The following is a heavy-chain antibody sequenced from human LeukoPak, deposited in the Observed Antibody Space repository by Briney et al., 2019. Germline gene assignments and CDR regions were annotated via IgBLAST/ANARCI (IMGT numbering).Heavy chain of an antibody. CDR2: IIPIFGTA. CDR3: ARRPNLVAGVFDY. D-gene: IGHD6-19*01. Sequence: GSSVKVSCKASGGTFSSYAISWVRQAPGQGLEWMGGIIPIFGTANYAQKFQGRVTITADKSTSTAYMELSSLRSEDTAVYYCARRPNLVAGVFDYWGQGTLVTVSS. CDR1: GGTFSSYA. V-gene: IGHV1-69*06. J-gene: IGHJ4*02.